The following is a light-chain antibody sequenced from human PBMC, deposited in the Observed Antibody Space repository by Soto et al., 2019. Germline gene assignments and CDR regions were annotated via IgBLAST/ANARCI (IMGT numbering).Light chain of an antibody. CDR1: QNISNY. CDR2: AAS. CDR3: QQSYSIPRLT. Sequence: DMQRTQSPSSLSASVGDRVSITCRSSQNISNYLHWYQQRPGKAPKLLIYAASNLRSGVPSRFSGSGSGTDFTLTISSLQSEDFATYYCQQSYSIPRLTFGPGTKVDIK. V-gene: IGKV1-39*01. J-gene: IGKJ3*01.